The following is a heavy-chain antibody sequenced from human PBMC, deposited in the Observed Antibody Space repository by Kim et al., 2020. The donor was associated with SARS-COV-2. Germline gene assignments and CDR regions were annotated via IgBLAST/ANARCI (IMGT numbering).Heavy chain of an antibody. CDR3: TTGIKSYYYGSGSDDKVYYVDY. CDR2: IKSKTDGGTT. J-gene: IGHJ4*02. CDR1: GFTFSNAW. Sequence: GGSLRLSCAASGFTFSNAWMSWVRQAPGKGLEWVGRIKSKTDGGTTDYAAPVKGRFTISRDDSKNTMYLQMNSRKTEDTAVYYCTTGIKSYYYGSGSDDKVYYVDYWGQGTLVTVSS. D-gene: IGHD3-10*01. V-gene: IGHV3-15*01.